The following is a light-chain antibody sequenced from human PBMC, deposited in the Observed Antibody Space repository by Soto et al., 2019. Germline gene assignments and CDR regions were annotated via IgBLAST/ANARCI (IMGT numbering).Light chain of an antibody. Sequence: DIQMTQSPSTLSASVGDRVTITCRASQRISSWLACYQQKPGKAPKLLIYTASSLESGVPSRFSGSGSGTEFTLTISSLQPDDFATYYCQEYNSHSRYTFGQGTKLEIK. CDR2: TAS. CDR3: QEYNSHSRYT. J-gene: IGKJ2*01. CDR1: QRISSW. V-gene: IGKV1-5*03.